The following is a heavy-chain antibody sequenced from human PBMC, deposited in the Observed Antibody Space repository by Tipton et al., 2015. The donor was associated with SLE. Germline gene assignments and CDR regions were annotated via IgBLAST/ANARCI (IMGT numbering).Heavy chain of an antibody. V-gene: IGHV4-39*07. CDR1: GDSISSNSYF. D-gene: IGHD2-8*01. CDR3: AGGGVRPDP. Sequence: TPSLTCTVSGDSISSNSYFWDWIRQPPGMGLEWMGSIYYNGNIFYNPSLKNQVTISGDTSKNQFSLKLSSVTAADTAVYYCAGGGVRPDPWGQGTLVTVSS. J-gene: IGHJ5*02. CDR2: IYYNGNI.